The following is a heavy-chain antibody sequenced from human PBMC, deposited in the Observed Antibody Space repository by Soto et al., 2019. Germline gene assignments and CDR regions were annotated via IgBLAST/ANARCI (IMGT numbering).Heavy chain of an antibody. Sequence: GESLKISCKGSGYRFSSYCIGWVRQMPGKGPEWMGIIYPGDSDTRYSPSFQGQVTISADKSINTAYLQWSSLKASDTAMYYCARGQPPAHPFDYWGQGTLVTVSS. CDR3: ARGQPPAHPFDY. J-gene: IGHJ4*02. CDR1: GYRFSSYC. V-gene: IGHV5-51*01. CDR2: IYPGDSDT.